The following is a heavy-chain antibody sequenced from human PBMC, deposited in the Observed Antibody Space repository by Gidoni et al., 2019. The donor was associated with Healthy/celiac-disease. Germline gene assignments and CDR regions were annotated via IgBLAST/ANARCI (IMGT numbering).Heavy chain of an antibody. CDR3: ARVRARYYYDSSGSERVLGY. Sequence: EVQLVESGGGLVKPGGSLRLSCAASGFTFSRYSMNWVRQAPGKGLEWVSSISSSSSYIYYAGSVKGRFTISRDNAKNSLYLQMNSLRAEDTAVYYCARVRARYYYDSSGSERVLGYWGQGTLVTVSS. D-gene: IGHD3-22*01. CDR2: ISSSSSYI. J-gene: IGHJ4*02. V-gene: IGHV3-21*06. CDR1: GFTFSRYS.